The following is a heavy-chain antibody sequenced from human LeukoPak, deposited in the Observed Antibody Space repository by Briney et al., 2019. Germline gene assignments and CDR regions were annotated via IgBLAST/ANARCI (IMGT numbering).Heavy chain of an antibody. V-gene: IGHV3-53*01. D-gene: IGHD3-10*01. CDR3: ARVWFGYFFQ. J-gene: IGHJ4*02. CDR2: IHTGGTT. CDR1: GFDISYNY. Sequence: GGSLRLSCVASGFDISYNYVGWVRQAPGKGLEWVSVIHTGGTTHYTDSVKGRFTISNDNSNNTVYLQMNSVRVEDTAVYYCARVWFGYFFQWGQGALVTVSS.